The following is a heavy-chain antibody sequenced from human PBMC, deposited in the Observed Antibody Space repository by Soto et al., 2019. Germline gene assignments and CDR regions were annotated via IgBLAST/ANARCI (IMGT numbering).Heavy chain of an antibody. V-gene: IGHV1-3*01. CDR2: INAGNGNT. J-gene: IGHJ4*02. Sequence: QVQLVQSGAEVKKPGASVKVSCKASGYTFTSYAMHWVRQAPGQRLEWMGWINAGNGNTKYSQKFQGRVTITRDTSASTAYMELSSLRSEDTAVYYCARDWSPMVLGVQTLRFDYWGQGTLVTVSS. CDR3: ARDWSPMVLGVQTLRFDY. CDR1: GYTFTSYA. D-gene: IGHD3-10*01.